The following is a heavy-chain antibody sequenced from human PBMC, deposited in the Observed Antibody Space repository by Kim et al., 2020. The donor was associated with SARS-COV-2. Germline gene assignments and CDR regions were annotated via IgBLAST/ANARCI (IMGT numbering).Heavy chain of an antibody. V-gene: IGHV3-21*01. CDR3: AREPPSWLRLGELSSAGDAFDI. CDR2: ISSSSSYI. J-gene: IGHJ3*02. CDR1: GFTFSSYS. Sequence: GGSLRLSCAASGFTFSSYSMNWVRQAPGKGLEWVSSISSSSSYIYYADSVKGRFTISRDNAKNSLYLQMNSLRAEDTAVYYCAREPPSWLRLGELSSAGDAFDIWGQGTMVTVSS. D-gene: IGHD3-16*02.